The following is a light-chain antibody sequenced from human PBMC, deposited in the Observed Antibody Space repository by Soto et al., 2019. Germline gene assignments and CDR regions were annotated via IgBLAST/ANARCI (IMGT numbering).Light chain of an antibody. J-gene: IGKJ4*01. V-gene: IGKV3-15*01. CDR3: QPYNNWPLT. CDR1: QGIGDA. Sequence: DIVMTQSPLSLPVTPGRPAPISARASQGIGDALAWYQHKPGQTPRLLIYDTSTRATGVPTRFSGSRSGAEFTLTINSLQSEDFAVYYCQPYNNWPLTFGGGTKVDIK. CDR2: DTS.